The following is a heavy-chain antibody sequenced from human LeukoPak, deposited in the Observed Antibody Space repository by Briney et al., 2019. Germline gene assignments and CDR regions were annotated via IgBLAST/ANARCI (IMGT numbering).Heavy chain of an antibody. V-gene: IGHV3-11*01. CDR2: ISSSGSTI. Sequence: GGSLRLSCAASGSTFSDYYMSWIRQAPGKGLEWVSYISSSGSTIYYADSVKGRFTISRDNAKNSLYLQMNSLRAEDTAVYYCARGGSRTYYYDSSGYYNFDYWGQGTLVTVSS. J-gene: IGHJ4*02. D-gene: IGHD3-22*01. CDR1: GSTFSDYY. CDR3: ARGGSRTYYYDSSGYYNFDY.